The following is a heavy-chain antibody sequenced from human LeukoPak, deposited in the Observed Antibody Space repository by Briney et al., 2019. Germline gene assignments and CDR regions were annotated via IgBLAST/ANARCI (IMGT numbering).Heavy chain of an antibody. CDR1: GGSISSYY. D-gene: IGHD2-15*01. V-gene: IGHV4-34*01. CDR3: ARGGFLGGYCSGGSCYSDY. Sequence: SETLSLTCTVSGGSISSYYWSWIRQPAGKGLEWIGEINHSGSTNYNPSLKSRVTISVDTSKNQFSLKLSSVTAADTAVYYCARGGFLGGYCSGGSCYSDYWGQGTLVTVSS. CDR2: INHSGST. J-gene: IGHJ4*02.